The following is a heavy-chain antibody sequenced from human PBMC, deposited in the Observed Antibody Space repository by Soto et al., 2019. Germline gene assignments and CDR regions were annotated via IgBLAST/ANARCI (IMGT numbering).Heavy chain of an antibody. CDR3: AKEAPGGWHFFDT. Sequence: QVQLVESGGGVVQPGRSLRLSCAASGFPFRTYGMHWVRQAPGEGLEWVADISSDATKKHYADSVKGRFTISRDNSKTTLYLQMISLRTEDTAVYYCAKEAPGGWHFFDTWGQGTLVTVSS. D-gene: IGHD6-19*01. V-gene: IGHV3-30*18. CDR2: ISSDATKK. J-gene: IGHJ4*02. CDR1: GFPFRTYG.